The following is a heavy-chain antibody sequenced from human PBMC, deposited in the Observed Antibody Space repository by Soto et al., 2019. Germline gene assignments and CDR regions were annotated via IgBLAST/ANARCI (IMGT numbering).Heavy chain of an antibody. Sequence: GGSLRLSCAASGFRFSYYAMHWVRQAPGKGLEWVAVIAYDSSKKYYADSVKGRFTISRDNSRNTLYLQMNSLRDEDTAVYYCASPYCSGGSCYLTEYFQHWGQGTLVTVSS. D-gene: IGHD2-15*01. CDR1: GFRFSYYA. V-gene: IGHV3-30*03. CDR2: IAYDSSKK. J-gene: IGHJ1*01. CDR3: ASPYCSGGSCYLTEYFQH.